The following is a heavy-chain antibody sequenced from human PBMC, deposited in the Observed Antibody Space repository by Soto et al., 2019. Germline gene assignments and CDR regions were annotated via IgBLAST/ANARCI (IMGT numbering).Heavy chain of an antibody. J-gene: IGHJ4*02. CDR2: IYTSGST. V-gene: IGHV4-59*01. CDR3: ARFRFSSGWNDYFDY. Sequence: QVQLQESGPGLVKPSETLSLTCTVSGGSISGYYWSWIRQPPGKGLEWIGYIYTSGSTKYNPSLQSRVTISVDTSKNHFSLKLSSVTAADTAVYFCARFRFSSGWNDYFDYWGQGILVTVSS. CDR1: GGSISGYY. D-gene: IGHD6-19*01.